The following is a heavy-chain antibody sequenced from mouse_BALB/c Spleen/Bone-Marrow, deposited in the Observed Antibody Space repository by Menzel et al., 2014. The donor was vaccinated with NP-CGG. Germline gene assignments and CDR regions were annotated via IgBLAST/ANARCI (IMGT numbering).Heavy chain of an antibody. CDR2: ISSGGSA. CDR1: GFTFSNFA. J-gene: IGHJ2*01. Sequence: DVKLVESGGGLVKPGGSLKLSCAASGFTFSNFAMSWVRQTPDKRLEWVASISSGGSAYYPDSVKGRLSISRDNARDILFLQMSSLRSEDTAMYYCARGYDCDFDYWGQGTTLTVSS. CDR3: ARGYDCDFDY. D-gene: IGHD2-4*01. V-gene: IGHV5-6-5*01.